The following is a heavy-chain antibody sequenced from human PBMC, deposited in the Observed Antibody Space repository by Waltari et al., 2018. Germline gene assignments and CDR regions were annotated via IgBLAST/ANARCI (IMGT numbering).Heavy chain of an antibody. CDR1: GYTFTDYY. V-gene: IGHV1-69-2*01. Sequence: EVQLVQSGAEVKKPGATVKISCKASGYTFTDYYMHWVQQAPGKGLERRGRFDPEDGETIYAEKFQCRVTITADTSTDTAYMELSSLRSEDTAVYYCATGPWGSGGDWGQGTLVTVSS. CDR3: ATGPWGSGGD. J-gene: IGHJ4*02. D-gene: IGHD7-27*01. CDR2: FDPEDGET.